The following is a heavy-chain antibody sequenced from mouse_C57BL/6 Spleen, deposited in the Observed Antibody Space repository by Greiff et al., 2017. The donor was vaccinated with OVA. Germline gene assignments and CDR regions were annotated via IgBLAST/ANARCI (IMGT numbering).Heavy chain of an antibody. Sequence: VQLQQSGAELVKPGASVKLSCTASGFNLKDYYMHWVKQRTEQGLEWIGRIDPEDGATTYAPKVQGKATITADTSSNTAYLQLSSLTSEDTAVYYCARDDSNYAWFAYWGQGTLVTVSA. V-gene: IGHV14-2*01. D-gene: IGHD2-5*01. CDR2: IDPEDGAT. CDR3: ARDDSNYAWFAY. CDR1: GFNLKDYY. J-gene: IGHJ3*01.